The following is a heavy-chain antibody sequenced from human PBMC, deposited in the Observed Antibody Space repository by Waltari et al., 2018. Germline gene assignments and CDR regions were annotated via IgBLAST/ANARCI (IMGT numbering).Heavy chain of an antibody. CDR2: ISYDGRNK. J-gene: IGHJ4*02. CDR3: AKDGVAGMSY. CDR1: GFTFSSYG. Sequence: QVQLVESGGGVVQHGRSLRLSCAASGFTFSSYGMHWVRQAPGKGLEWVAVISYDGRNKYYADSVKGRFTISRDNSKNTLYLQMNSLRAEDTAVYYCAKDGVAGMSYWGQGTLVTVSS. D-gene: IGHD6-19*01. V-gene: IGHV3-30*18.